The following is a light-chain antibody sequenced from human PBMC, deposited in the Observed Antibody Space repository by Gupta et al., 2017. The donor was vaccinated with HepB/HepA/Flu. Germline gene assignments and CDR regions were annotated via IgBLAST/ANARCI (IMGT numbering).Light chain of an antibody. Sequence: QSVLTPPPSVSAAPGQKVTISCSGSSSNIGNNYVSWYQQLPGTAPKLLIYENTKRPSGIPDRFSGSKSGTSATLAITGLQTGDEADYYCGSWDSSLSAGVFGGGTKLTVL. CDR1: SSNIGNNY. J-gene: IGLJ2*01. V-gene: IGLV1-51*02. CDR2: ENT. CDR3: GSWDSSLSAGV.